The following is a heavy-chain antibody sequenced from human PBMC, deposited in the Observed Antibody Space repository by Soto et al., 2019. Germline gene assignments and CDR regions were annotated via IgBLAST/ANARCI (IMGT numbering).Heavy chain of an antibody. J-gene: IGHJ5*02. V-gene: IGHV1-18*04. CDR3: ARGYYDFSTDYDL. CDR1: GYSFTTYS. CDR2: ISPSNGNT. D-gene: IGHD3-3*01. Sequence: ASVKVSCKASGYSFTTYSLNWVRQAPGEGPEWMGWISPSNGNTKYSQKFQARLTVTADTSASTAFMELRSLTSDDTATYYCARGYYDFSTDYDLWGQGTPVTVS.